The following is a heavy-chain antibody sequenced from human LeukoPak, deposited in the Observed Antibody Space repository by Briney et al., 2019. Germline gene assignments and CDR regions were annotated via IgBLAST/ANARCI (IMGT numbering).Heavy chain of an antibody. Sequence: ASVKVSCKASGYTFTDYYIHWVRRAPGQGLEWMGWIDPRSGGTRCTQKFQGRVTMTRDTSISTVYLDLSGLTFDDTAVYYCATDNYVTLDYWGQGTLVTVSS. D-gene: IGHD3-16*01. CDR1: GYTFTDYY. V-gene: IGHV1-2*02. J-gene: IGHJ4*02. CDR2: IDPRSGGT. CDR3: ATDNYVTLDY.